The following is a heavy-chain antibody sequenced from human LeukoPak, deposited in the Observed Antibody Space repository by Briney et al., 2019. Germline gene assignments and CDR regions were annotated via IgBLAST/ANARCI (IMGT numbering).Heavy chain of an antibody. J-gene: IGHJ3*02. CDR3: AGKLWFGELSLNDAFDI. Sequence: GESLKIPCKGSGYSFTSYWIGWVRQMPGKGLEWMGIIYPGDSDTRYSPSFQGQVTISADKSISTAYLQWSSLKASDTAMYYCAGKLWFGELSLNDAFDIWGQGTMVTVSS. CDR2: IYPGDSDT. CDR1: GYSFTSYW. V-gene: IGHV5-51*01. D-gene: IGHD3-10*01.